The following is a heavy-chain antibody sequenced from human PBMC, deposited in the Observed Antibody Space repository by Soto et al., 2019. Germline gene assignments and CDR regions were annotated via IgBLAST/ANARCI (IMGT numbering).Heavy chain of an antibody. CDR3: ARDRVVVSDAHSYYGMDV. V-gene: IGHV4-59*01. Sequence: PSETLSLTCTVSRGSISNYYWSWVRQPPGKGLEWVGYIYYNGNTNYNPSLKSRVTISVDTSKNQFSLKLTSVTAADSAVYYCARDRVVVSDAHSYYGMDVWGQGTTVTVSS. CDR1: RGSISNYY. J-gene: IGHJ6*02. CDR2: IYYNGNT. D-gene: IGHD2-2*01.